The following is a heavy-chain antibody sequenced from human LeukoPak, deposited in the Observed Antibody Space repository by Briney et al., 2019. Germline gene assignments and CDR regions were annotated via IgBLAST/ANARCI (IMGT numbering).Heavy chain of an antibody. V-gene: IGHV3-43*02. CDR1: GFTFDDYA. CDR2: ISGDGGST. D-gene: IGHD6-19*01. J-gene: IGHJ4*02. CDR3: AKDNLPYSSGWYGY. Sequence: GGSLRLSCAASGFTFDDYAMHWVRQAPGKGLEWVSLISGDGGSTYYADSVKGRFTISRDNSKNSLYLQMNSLRNEDIALYYCAKDNLPYSSGWYGYWGEGTLVSVSS.